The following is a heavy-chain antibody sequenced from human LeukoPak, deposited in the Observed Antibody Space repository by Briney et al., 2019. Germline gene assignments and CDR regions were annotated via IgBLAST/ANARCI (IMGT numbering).Heavy chain of an antibody. V-gene: IGHV4-39*01. CDR1: GGSVVSSNHY. CDR2: IYNSGRT. J-gene: IGHJ6*02. Sequence: SETLSLTCNVSGGSVVSSNHYWGWIRQPPGKGLEWIGGIYNSGRTYSNPSLKSRVTISVDMYENQFSLKLNSLTAADSAVYYCARQTDYDILTGTQRGYGMDVWGQGTTVTVSS. D-gene: IGHD3-9*01. CDR3: ARQTDYDILTGTQRGYGMDV.